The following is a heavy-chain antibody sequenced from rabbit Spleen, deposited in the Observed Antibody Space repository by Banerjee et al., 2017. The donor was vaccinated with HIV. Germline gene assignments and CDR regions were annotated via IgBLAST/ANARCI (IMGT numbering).Heavy chain of an antibody. CDR2: IYTGNVKT. V-gene: IGHV1S40*01. Sequence: VESGGGLVKPGASLTLTCKASGFDFSRGYDMCWVRQAPGKGLEWIGCIYTGNVKTYYASWAKGRFTISKTSSPTVTLRMTSLTVADTATYFCARDLDGVIGWNFGWWGPGTLVTVS. D-gene: IGHD4-1*01. J-gene: IGHJ4*01. CDR1: GFDFSRGYD. CDR3: ARDLDGVIGWNFGW.